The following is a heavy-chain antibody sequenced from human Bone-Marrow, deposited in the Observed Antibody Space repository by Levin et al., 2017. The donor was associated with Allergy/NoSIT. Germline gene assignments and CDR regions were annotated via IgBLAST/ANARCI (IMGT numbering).Heavy chain of an antibody. V-gene: IGHV1-18*01. CDR1: GYTFTSYG. CDR2: ISAYNANT. D-gene: IGHD6-6*01. Sequence: ASVKVSCKASGYTFTSYGISWVRQAPGQGLEWMGWISAYNANTNYAQKLQGRVTMTTDTSTSTAYMELRSLRSDDTAVYYCARDTQQLVVQSIDYWGQGTLVTVSS. J-gene: IGHJ4*02. CDR3: ARDTQQLVVQSIDY.